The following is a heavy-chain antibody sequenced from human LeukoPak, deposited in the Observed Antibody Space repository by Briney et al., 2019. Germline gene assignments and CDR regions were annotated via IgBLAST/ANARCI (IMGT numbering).Heavy chain of an antibody. V-gene: IGHV4-59*13. CDR2: IHYRGST. D-gene: IGHD5-18*01. CDR3: ARSVLGYSYGLHIDY. CDR1: GASISSYY. J-gene: IGHJ4*02. Sequence: AETLSLTCTVSGASISSYYWSWLRQSPGEGLEWIGYIHYRGSTNYNPSLKSRVTISVETSQKQISLKLSSLTTADTAVYYCARSVLGYSYGLHIDYWGQGTLVSVSS.